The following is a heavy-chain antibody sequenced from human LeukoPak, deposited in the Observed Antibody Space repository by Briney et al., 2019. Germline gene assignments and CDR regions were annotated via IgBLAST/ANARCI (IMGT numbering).Heavy chain of an antibody. D-gene: IGHD7-27*01. CDR3: ARDPERNWGWDLDY. V-gene: IGHV3-7*01. Sequence: GGSLRLSCAVSGSTFGNYYMSWVRQPPGKGLGWVGHIKHDGNWKIYADSVNGRFTISRDSAKNSLHLQMNSLRAEDTAVYYGARDPERNWGWDLDYWGQGTLVTVSS. CDR1: GSTFGNYY. CDR2: IKHDGNWK. J-gene: IGHJ4*02.